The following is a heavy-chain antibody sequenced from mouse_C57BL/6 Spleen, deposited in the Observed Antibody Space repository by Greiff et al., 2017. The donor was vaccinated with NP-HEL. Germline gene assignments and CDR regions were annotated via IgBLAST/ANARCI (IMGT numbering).Heavy chain of an antibody. J-gene: IGHJ2*01. Sequence: EVQRVESGGGLVKPGGSLKLSCAASGFTFSDYGMHWVRQAPEKGLEWVAYISSGSSTIYYADTVKGRFTISRDNAKNTLFLQMTSLRSEDTAMYYCARRNYGSSYNYFDYWGQGTTLTVSS. V-gene: IGHV5-17*01. D-gene: IGHD1-1*01. CDR2: ISSGSSTI. CDR3: ARRNYGSSYNYFDY. CDR1: GFTFSDYG.